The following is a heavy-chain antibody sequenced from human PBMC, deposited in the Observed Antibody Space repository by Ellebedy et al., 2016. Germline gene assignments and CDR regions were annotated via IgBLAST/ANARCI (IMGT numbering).Heavy chain of an antibody. Sequence: GESLKISCAASGFTFSSTALHWVRQAPGKGPEWVAAISYDSTRKIYLDYVKGRFTISRDHSQSMVFLELSSLRTDDTAVYYCARDGGFKLGIKFDFDDWGQGTLVTVSS. CDR1: GFTFSSTA. V-gene: IGHV3-30*04. D-gene: IGHD7-27*01. CDR2: ISYDSTRK. CDR3: ARDGGFKLGIKFDFDD. J-gene: IGHJ4*02.